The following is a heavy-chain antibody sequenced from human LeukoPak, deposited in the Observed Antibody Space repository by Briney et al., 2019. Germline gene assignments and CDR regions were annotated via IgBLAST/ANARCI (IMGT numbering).Heavy chain of an antibody. CDR2: IKQDGSEK. CDR3: ARGNRGYSQIDY. CDR1: GFTFSGYW. V-gene: IGHV3-7*01. D-gene: IGHD5-18*01. Sequence: GGSLRLSCAASGFTFSGYWMSWVRQAPGKGLEWVANIKQDGSEKYYVDSVKGRFTISRDNAKNSLYLQMNSLRAEDTAVYYCARGNRGYSQIDYWGQGTLVPVSS. J-gene: IGHJ4*02.